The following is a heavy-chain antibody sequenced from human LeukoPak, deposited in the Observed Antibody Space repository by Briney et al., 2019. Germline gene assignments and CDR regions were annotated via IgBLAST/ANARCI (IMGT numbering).Heavy chain of an antibody. D-gene: IGHD3-10*01. CDR2: FDPEDGET. CDR3: ATPWAYNYGWGGGLDY. CDR1: GYTLTELS. V-gene: IGHV1-24*01. J-gene: IGHJ4*02. Sequence: GASVKVSCKVSGYTLTELSMHWVRQAPGKGLEWMGGFDPEDGETIYAQKFQGRVTMTEDTSTDTAYMELSSLRSEDTAVYYCATPWAYNYGWGGGLDYWGQGTLVTVSS.